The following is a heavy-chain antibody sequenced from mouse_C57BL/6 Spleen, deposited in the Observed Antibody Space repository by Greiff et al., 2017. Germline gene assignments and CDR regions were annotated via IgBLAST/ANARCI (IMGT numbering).Heavy chain of an antibody. J-gene: IGHJ2*01. Sequence: QVQLQQSGAELVRPGASVTLSCKASGYTFTDYEMHWVKQTPMHGLEWIGAIDPETGGTAYNQKFKGKAILTADKSSSTAYMELRSLTSEDSAVDFCTRGDYDARYYFDVWGKGTTLTVSS. V-gene: IGHV1-15*01. CDR1: GYTFTDYE. CDR3: TRGDYDARYYFDV. D-gene: IGHD2-4*01. CDR2: IDPETGGT.